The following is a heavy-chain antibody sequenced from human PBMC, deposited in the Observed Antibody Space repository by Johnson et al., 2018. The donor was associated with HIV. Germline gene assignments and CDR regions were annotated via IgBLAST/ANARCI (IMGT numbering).Heavy chain of an antibody. Sequence: HVQLVESGGGVVQPGRSLRLSCIASGFTFSRCGMHWVRQAPGKGLEWVALISYDGSNKYYADSVKGRFTISRDNSKNTLFLQMNSLRPEDTAVFYCVRGREGVDNSGGSFDVWGQGTMVIVSS. V-gene: IGHV3-30*03. J-gene: IGHJ3*01. CDR3: VRGREGVDNSGGSFDV. D-gene: IGHD1-1*01. CDR1: GFTFSRCG. CDR2: ISYDGSNK.